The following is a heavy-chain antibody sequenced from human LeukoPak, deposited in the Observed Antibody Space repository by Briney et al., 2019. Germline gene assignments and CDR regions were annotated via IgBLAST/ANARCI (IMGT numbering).Heavy chain of an antibody. J-gene: IGHJ4*02. CDR1: GGSISSSSYY. Sequence: PSETLSLTCTVSGGSISSSSYYWGWIRQPPGKGLEWIGSIYYSGSTYYNPSLKSRVTISVDTSKNQFSLKLSSVTAADTAAYYCARKVDTAMYFDYWGQGTLVTVSS. CDR3: ARKVDTAMYFDY. V-gene: IGHV4-39*01. D-gene: IGHD5-18*01. CDR2: IYYSGST.